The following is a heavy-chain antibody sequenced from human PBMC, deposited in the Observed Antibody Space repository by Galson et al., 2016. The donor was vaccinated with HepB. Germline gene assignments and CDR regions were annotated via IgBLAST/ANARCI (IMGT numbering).Heavy chain of an antibody. CDR2: IYSGGTT. D-gene: IGHD2-15*01. Sequence: SLRLSCAASDFTVSSNYMSWVRQPPGKGLECVSVIYSGGTTKYADSVKGRFTISRDNSENTLYLQMDSLRAEDTAVYYCARVVGSCTGGSCLRKGWFDPWGHGTLVTVSS. J-gene: IGHJ5*02. V-gene: IGHV3-53*01. CDR1: DFTVSSNY. CDR3: ARVVGSCTGGSCLRKGWFDP.